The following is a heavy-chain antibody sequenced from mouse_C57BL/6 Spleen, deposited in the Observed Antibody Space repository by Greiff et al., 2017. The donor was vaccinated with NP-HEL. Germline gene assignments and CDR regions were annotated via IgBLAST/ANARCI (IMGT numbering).Heavy chain of an antibody. CDR3: ASSILGRYFNV. V-gene: IGHV1-69*01. J-gene: IGHJ1*03. CDR2: IDPSDIYT. CDR1: GYTFTSYW. D-gene: IGHD3-3*01. Sequence: QVQLQQPGAELVMPGASVKLSCKASGYTFTSYWMHWVKQRPGQGLEWIGEIDPSDIYTNYNHKFNGKSTLTIAKSSGAAYMQLSSLTSEDSAVYYCASSILGRYFNVWGTGTTVTVSS.